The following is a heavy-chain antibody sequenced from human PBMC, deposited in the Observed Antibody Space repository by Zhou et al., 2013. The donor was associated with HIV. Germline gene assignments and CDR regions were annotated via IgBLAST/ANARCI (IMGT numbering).Heavy chain of an antibody. CDR3: AKGPVGLIVPAVMGY. D-gene: IGHD2-2*01. CDR2: LYHSGST. V-gene: IGHV4-38-2*01. Sequence: QVQLQESGPGLVKPSETLSLTCAVSGYAISSGYYWGWIRQPPGKGLEWIGSLYHSGSTFYSSSLKSRVTISMDTSKNQFSLQLTSVTAADTAVYYCAKGPVGLIVPAVMGYWGQGTLGPPSPQ. CDR1: GYAISSGYY. J-gene: IGHJ4*02.